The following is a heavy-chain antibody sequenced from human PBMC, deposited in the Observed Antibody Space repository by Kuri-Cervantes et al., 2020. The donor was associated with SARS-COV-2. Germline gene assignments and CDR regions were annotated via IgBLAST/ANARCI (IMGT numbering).Heavy chain of an antibody. CDR2: MNSNSGNT. CDR1: GYTFTSYD. CDR3: ARGGTQFKVIAAAGIGWFDP. Sequence: ASVKVSCKASGYTFTSYDINWVRQATGQGLEWMGWMNSNSGNTGYAQKFQGRVTMTRNTSISTAYMELISLRSEDTAVYYCARGGTQFKVIAAAGIGWFDPWGQGTLVTVSS. D-gene: IGHD6-13*01. J-gene: IGHJ5*02. V-gene: IGHV1-8*01.